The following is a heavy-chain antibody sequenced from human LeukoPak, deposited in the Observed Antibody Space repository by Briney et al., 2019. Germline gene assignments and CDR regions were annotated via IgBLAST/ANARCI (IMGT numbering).Heavy chain of an antibody. J-gene: IGHJ4*02. V-gene: IGHV3-48*01. CDR3: ARASGGFGLYDFWSGYYAEGYFDY. CDR1: KFSVSRHS. D-gene: IGHD3-3*01. CDR2: ISSGGSVT. Sequence: GGSLRLSCAASKFSVSRHSMSWFRQAPGKGLEWVSHISSGGSVTFYSDSVKGRFTISKDNAKNSLFLQMNSLRGEDTAVYYCARASGGFGLYDFWSGYYAEGYFDYWGQGTLVTISS.